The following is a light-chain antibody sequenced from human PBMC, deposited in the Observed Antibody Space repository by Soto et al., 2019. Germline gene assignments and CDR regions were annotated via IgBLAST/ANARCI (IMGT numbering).Light chain of an antibody. J-gene: IGLJ3*02. CDR2: DVS. CDR3: CSYAGSYTWV. Sequence: QSVLTQPRSVSGSPGHSVTFSCTGTSSDVGGYDYVSWYQQHPGKAPKLMIYDVSNRPSGVPDRFSGSKSGNTASLTISGLQADDEADYYCCSYAGSYTWVFGGGTKLTVL. V-gene: IGLV2-11*01. CDR1: SSDVGGYDY.